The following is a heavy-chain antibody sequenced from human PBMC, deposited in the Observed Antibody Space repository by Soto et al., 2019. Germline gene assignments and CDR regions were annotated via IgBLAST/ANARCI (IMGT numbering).Heavy chain of an antibody. Sequence: GGSLRLSCAASGFTFSSYGMHWVRQAPGKGLEWVAVIWYDGSNKYYADSVKGRFTISRDNSKNTLYLQMNSLRAEDTAVYYCARGTFLPYYYGSALNYYDGMDVWGQGTSVTVSS. J-gene: IGHJ6*02. V-gene: IGHV3-33*01. CDR1: GFTFSSYG. D-gene: IGHD3-10*01. CDR2: IWYDGSNK. CDR3: ARGTFLPYYYGSALNYYDGMDV.